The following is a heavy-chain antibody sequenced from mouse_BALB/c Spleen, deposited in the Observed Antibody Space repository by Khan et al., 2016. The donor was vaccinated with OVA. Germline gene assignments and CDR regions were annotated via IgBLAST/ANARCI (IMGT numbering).Heavy chain of an antibody. V-gene: IGHV5-6*01. CDR1: GFTFSSYN. CDR3: ASHVTGSFAY. J-gene: IGHJ3*01. D-gene: IGHD2-1*01. CDR2: ISSGGDYT. Sequence: EVELVESGGDLVKPGGSLKLSCAASGFTFSSYNMPWVRQTPDKRLEWVATISSGGDYTYYPDNVKGRFTISRDNAKYSLYLKMSSLKSEDTALYYCASHVTGSFAYWGQGTLVTVSA.